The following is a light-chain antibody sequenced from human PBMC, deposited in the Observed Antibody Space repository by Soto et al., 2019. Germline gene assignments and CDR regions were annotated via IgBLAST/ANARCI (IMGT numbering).Light chain of an antibody. CDR3: GTWDINLDTVV. CDR2: DNH. J-gene: IGLJ2*01. Sequence: GQTVPISCSGSSSNIGGNYVSWYQVVPRTAPKLLIYDNHKRHSGVPDRFSGSKSGTSATLGIADLHTGDEAHYYCGTWDINLDTVVFGGGTKVTVL. CDR1: SSNIGGNY. V-gene: IGLV1-51*01.